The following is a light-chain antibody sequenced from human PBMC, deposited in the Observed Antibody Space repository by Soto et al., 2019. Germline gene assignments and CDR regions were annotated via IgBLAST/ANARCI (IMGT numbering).Light chain of an antibody. CDR2: EAS. V-gene: IGKV3-11*01. J-gene: IGKJ5*01. CDR1: QSVRSY. CDR3: QQSSSSPIT. Sequence: EIVLTQSPATLSLSPGERATLSCRASQSVRSYLAWYQQKPGQAPRLLMYEASSRATGIPDRFSGSGSGTDFTLTISRLEAEDFAVYYCQQSSSSPITFGQGTRLEIK.